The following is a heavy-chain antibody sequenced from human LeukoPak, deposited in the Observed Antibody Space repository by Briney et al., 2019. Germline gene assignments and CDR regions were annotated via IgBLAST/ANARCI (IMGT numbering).Heavy chain of an antibody. D-gene: IGHD3-22*01. V-gene: IGHV3-13*01. Sequence: GGSLRLSCAASGFTFSRYDMHWVRHATGKGLEWVAGIGIAGDTFYPGSVKGRFTISRENAKNSLYLQMNSLRAGDTAVYYCARVAYDSSGPGDYFDYWGQGTLVTVSS. CDR1: GFTFSRYD. J-gene: IGHJ4*02. CDR3: ARVAYDSSGPGDYFDY. CDR2: IGIAGDT.